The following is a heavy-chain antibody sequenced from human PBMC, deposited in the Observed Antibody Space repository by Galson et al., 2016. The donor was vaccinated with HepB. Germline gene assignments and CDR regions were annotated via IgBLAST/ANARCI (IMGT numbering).Heavy chain of an antibody. J-gene: IGHJ4*02. CDR1: GFTFSSSA. CDR2: ISGSDGST. V-gene: IGHV3-23*01. D-gene: IGHD6-13*01. CDR3: AKGQQLAYFDY. Sequence: SLRLSCAASGFTFSSSAMNWVRQAPGKGLEWVSAISGSDGSTYYADSVKGRFTISRDNSKNTLYLQMNSLRAEDTAVYYCAKGQQLAYFDYWGQGTLVTVSS.